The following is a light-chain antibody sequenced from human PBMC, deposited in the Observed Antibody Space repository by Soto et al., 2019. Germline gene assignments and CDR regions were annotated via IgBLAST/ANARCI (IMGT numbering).Light chain of an antibody. CDR2: GAS. V-gene: IGKV3-20*01. CDR3: QQYGSSPIT. CDR1: QRVSSSY. J-gene: IGKJ5*01. Sequence: EIVLTQSPGTLSLSPGERATPSRRATQRVSSSYLAWYQQKPGQAPRLLIYGASSRATGIPDRFSGGGSGTDFTLTISRLEPEDFAVYYCQQYGSSPITFGQGTRLEIK.